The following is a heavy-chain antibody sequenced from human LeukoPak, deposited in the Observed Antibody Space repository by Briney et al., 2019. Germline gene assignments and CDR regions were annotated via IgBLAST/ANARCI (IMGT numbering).Heavy chain of an antibody. D-gene: IGHD3-9*01. Sequence: ASVKVSCKASGYAFTGYNMHWVRQAPGQGLEWMGWINPNSGGTNYAQKFQGRVTMTRDMSISTAYMELSRLTSDDTAVYYCARWFTITSGDYDILTSSYHRGMDVWGQGTTVTVSS. CDR3: ARWFTITSGDYDILTSSYHRGMDV. CDR2: INPNSGGT. CDR1: GYAFTGYN. V-gene: IGHV1-2*02. J-gene: IGHJ6*02.